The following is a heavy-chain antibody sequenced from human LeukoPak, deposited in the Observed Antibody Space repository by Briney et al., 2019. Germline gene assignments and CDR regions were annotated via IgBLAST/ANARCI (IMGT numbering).Heavy chain of an antibody. J-gene: IGHJ4*02. CDR2: ISGNGGST. D-gene: IGHD5-18*01. CDR1: GFTFSSYA. Sequence: QSWGSLRLSCAASGFTFSSYAMSWVRQAPGKGLEWVSAISGNGGSTYYADSVKGRFTISRDISKNTLYLQMNSLRAEDTAVYYCAKAGLGYSYGSSLCYFDYWGQGTLVTVSS. CDR3: AKAGLGYSYGSSLCYFDY. V-gene: IGHV3-23*01.